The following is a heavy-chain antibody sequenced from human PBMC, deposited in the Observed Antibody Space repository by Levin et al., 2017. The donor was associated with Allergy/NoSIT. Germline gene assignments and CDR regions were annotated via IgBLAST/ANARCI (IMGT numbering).Heavy chain of an antibody. CDR1: GFTFTNYA. V-gene: IGHV3-23*01. J-gene: IGHJ4*02. CDR2: ICGSGGST. D-gene: IGHD6-19*01. Sequence: LSLTCAASGFTFTNYAMSWVRQAPGKGLEWVSSICGSGGSTFYADSAKGRLTISRDNSKNTLNLQMQSLRAEDTAVYDGAKGGGSGYSSGWSSDYWGQGTLVTVSS. CDR3: AKGGGSGYSSGWSSDY.